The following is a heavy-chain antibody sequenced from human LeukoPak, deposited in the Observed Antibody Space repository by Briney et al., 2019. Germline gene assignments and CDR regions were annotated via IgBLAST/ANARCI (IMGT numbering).Heavy chain of an antibody. J-gene: IGHJ3*02. Sequence: SESLSLTCAVSGYSISSGYYWGWIRQPPGKGLDWIGSIYHSGSTWYNPSLKSRVTISVDTSKNQFSLKLSSVTAADTAVYYCARAPRTMVRGVITGAFDIWGQGTMVTVSS. CDR1: GYSISSGYY. D-gene: IGHD3-10*01. CDR2: IYHSGST. CDR3: ARAPRTMVRGVITGAFDI. V-gene: IGHV4-38-2*01.